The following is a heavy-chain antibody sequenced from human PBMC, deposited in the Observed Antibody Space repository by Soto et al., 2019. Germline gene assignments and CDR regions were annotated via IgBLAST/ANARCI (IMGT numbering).Heavy chain of an antibody. J-gene: IGHJ4*02. CDR3: TTLTMILVPLDY. V-gene: IGHV3-15*07. D-gene: IGHD3-22*01. Sequence: EVQLVESGGGLVKPGGSLRLSCAASGFTFSNAWMNWVRQAPGKGLEWVGRIKSKTDGGTTDYAAPGKGRFTISRDDSKHTLYLQMNSLKTEDTAVYYCTTLTMILVPLDYWGQGTLVTVSS. CDR1: GFTFSNAW. CDR2: IKSKTDGGTT.